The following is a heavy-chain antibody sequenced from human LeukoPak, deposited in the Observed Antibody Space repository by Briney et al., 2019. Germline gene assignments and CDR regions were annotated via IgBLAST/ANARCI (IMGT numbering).Heavy chain of an antibody. CDR2: ISGDGGGT. D-gene: IGHD4-17*01. CDR3: AKDRARPPRWPTVPGGMDV. Sequence: GGSLRLSCAASGFTFSSYSMNWVRQAPGKGLEWVSLISGDGGGTYYADSVKGRFTISRDNSKNSLYLQMNSLRTEDTALYYCAKDRARPPRWPTVPGGMDVWGQGTTVTVSS. J-gene: IGHJ6*02. V-gene: IGHV3-43*02. CDR1: GFTFSSYS.